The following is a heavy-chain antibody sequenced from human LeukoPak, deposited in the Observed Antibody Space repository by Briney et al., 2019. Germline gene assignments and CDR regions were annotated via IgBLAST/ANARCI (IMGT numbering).Heavy chain of an antibody. CDR2: SKNKAYSYTT. D-gene: IGHD2-15*01. V-gene: IGHV3-72*01. CDR1: GVTLSDLY. Sequence: GGSLRLSCTVSGVTLSDLYIHWVRQAPGKGLEWVGRSKNKAYSYTTQYAASVRGRFTISRDDSKNSLYLQMNSLRAEDTAVYYCARASWGSAMVLAATASDFWGQGTLVTVSS. J-gene: IGHJ4*02. CDR3: ARASWGSAMVLAATASDF.